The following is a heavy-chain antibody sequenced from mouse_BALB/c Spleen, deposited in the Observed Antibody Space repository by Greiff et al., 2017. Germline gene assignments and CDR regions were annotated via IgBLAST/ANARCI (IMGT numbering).Heavy chain of an antibody. CDR3: ARGRSSRFDY. D-gene: IGHD1-1*01. V-gene: IGHV5-17*02. J-gene: IGHJ2*01. Sequence: EVQLVESGGGLVQPGGSRKLSCAASGFTFSSFGMHWVRQAPEKGLEWVAYISSGSSTIYYADTVKGRFTISRDNPKNTLFLQMTSLRSEDTAMYYCARGRSSRFDYWGQGTTLTVSS. CDR2: ISSGSSTI. CDR1: GFTFSSFG.